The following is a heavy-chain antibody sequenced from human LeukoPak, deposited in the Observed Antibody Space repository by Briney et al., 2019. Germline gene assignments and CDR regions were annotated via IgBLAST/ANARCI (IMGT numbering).Heavy chain of an antibody. CDR1: GFTLSDYW. J-gene: IGHJ4*02. Sequence: GGSLRLSCAASGFTLSDYWMHWVRQAPGKGLVWVSRINSDGSRIIYADSVKGRFTISRDDAKNTVYLQMNSLRADDTAVYFCARAPQIGFSGFDKNYWGQGTLVTVSS. CDR3: ARAPQIGFSGFDKNY. V-gene: IGHV3-74*01. D-gene: IGHD5-12*01. CDR2: INSDGSRI.